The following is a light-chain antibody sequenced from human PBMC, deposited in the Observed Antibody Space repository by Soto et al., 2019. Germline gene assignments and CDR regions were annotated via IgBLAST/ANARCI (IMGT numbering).Light chain of an antibody. CDR2: WAS. V-gene: IGKV4-1*01. CDR3: QQYYTTPRT. CDR1: QSVLYSSNNKNY. J-gene: IGKJ2*01. Sequence: DIVMTQSPDSLAVSLGERATINCKSSQSVLYSSNNKNYLAWYQQKPGQPPKLLIYWASTRYSGVPDRFSGSGSGTDFTLTISSLQAEDVAVYYCQQYYTTPRTFGQGTKLEIK.